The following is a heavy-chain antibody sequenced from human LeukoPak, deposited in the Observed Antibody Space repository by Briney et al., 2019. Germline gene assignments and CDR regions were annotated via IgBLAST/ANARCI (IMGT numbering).Heavy chain of an antibody. CDR3: ATYSGSYPDSDY. CDR2: FDPEDGET. D-gene: IGHD1-26*01. J-gene: IGHJ4*02. V-gene: IGHV1-24*01. CDR1: GYSLTELS. Sequence: GASVKVSCKVSGYSLTELSMHWVRQAPGRGREWMGGFDPEDGETIYAQKFQGRVTMTEDTSTDTAYMELSSLRSEDTAVYYCATYSGSYPDSDYWGQGTLVTVSS.